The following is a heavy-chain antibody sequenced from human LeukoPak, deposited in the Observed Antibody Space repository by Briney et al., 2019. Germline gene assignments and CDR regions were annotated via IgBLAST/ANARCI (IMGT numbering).Heavy chain of an antibody. Sequence: SETLSLTCTVSGGSISSYCWSWIRQPPGKGLEWIGYIYYSGSTNYNPSLKSRVTISVDTSKNQFSLKLSSVTAADTAVYYCARGDRRRGYSYGNFDYWGQGTLVTVSS. D-gene: IGHD5-18*01. CDR2: IYYSGST. CDR3: ARGDRRRGYSYGNFDY. V-gene: IGHV4-59*01. CDR1: GGSISSYC. J-gene: IGHJ4*02.